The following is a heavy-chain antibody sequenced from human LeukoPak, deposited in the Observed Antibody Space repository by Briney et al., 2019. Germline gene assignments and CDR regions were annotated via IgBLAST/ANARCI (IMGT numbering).Heavy chain of an antibody. CDR3: AKENNVVVVAATFDY. J-gene: IGHJ4*02. V-gene: IGHV3-23*01. CDR1: GFTFSSYA. Sequence: QTGRSLRLSCAASGFTFSSYAMSWVRQAPGKRLEWVSAISGSGGSTYYADSAKGRFTISRDNSKNTLYLQMNSVRAEDTAVYYCAKENNVVVVAATFDYWGQGTLVTVSS. CDR2: ISGSGGST. D-gene: IGHD2-15*01.